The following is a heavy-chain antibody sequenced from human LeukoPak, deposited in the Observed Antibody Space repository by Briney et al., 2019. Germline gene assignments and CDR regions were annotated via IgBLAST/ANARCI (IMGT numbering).Heavy chain of an antibody. CDR1: GYSFTSYW. J-gene: IGHJ6*03. V-gene: IGHV5-51*01. CDR3: ARTGPGAELPSKPRYYYYMDV. D-gene: IGHD6-19*01. CDR2: IYPGDSDT. Sequence: GESLKISCKGSGYSFTSYWIGWVRQMPGKGLEWMGIIYPGDSDTRYSPSFQGQVTISADKSISTAYLQWSSLKASDTAMYYCARTGPGAELPSKPRYYYYMDVWGKGTTVTVSS.